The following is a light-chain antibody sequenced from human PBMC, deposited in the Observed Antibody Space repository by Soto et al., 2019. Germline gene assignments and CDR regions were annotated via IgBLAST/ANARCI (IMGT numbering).Light chain of an antibody. Sequence: IGCTQAPSTLSLSPVERATLSFMSSQSVSNSYVAWYQQKSGQAPRLLIYDTSSRVTGIPDRFSGSGSGTDFTLTISRLEPEDFAVFYCQQYGTSEIIFGQGTRLEIK. CDR2: DTS. CDR1: QSVSNSY. V-gene: IGKV3-20*01. J-gene: IGKJ5*01. CDR3: QQYGTSEII.